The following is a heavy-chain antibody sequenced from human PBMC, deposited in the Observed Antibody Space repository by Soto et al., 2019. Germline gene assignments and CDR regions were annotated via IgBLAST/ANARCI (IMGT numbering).Heavy chain of an antibody. CDR3: TTEPYYVFWSGYYTPGRIFDS. CDR2: IKSKTDGGTT. D-gene: IGHD3-3*01. J-gene: IGHJ4*02. CDR1: GITFGSRA. V-gene: IGHV3-15*01. Sequence: GESLKISCVASGITFGSRAMSWVRQAPGKGLEWVGRIKSKTDGGTTDYAAPVKGRFTISRDDSKNTLYLQMNSLKPEDTAVYYCTTEPYYVFWSGYYTPGRIFDSWGQGTLLTVSS.